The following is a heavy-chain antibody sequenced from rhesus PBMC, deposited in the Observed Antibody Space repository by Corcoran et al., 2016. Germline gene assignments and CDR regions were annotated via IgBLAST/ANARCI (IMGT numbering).Heavy chain of an antibody. D-gene: IGHD4-17*01. CDR2: ISGRGAST. CDR3: ARDSGNRYFDY. CDR1: GGPVSSSNW. J-gene: IGHJ4*01. Sequence: QVQLQESGPGVVKPSETLSLTCAVSGGPVSSSNWWSWIRQPPGKGLEWIGRISGRGASTSQHPPLTSRVTISTDTSKTQFSLKVSSVTAADTAVYYCARDSGNRYFDYWGQGVLVTVSS. V-gene: IGHV4-92*01.